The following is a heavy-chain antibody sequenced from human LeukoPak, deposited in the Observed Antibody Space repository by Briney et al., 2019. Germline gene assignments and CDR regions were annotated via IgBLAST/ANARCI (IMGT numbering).Heavy chain of an antibody. CDR2: ISYDGNNK. CDR3: AKGTTYYYDSSGYYYFDY. Sequence: PGRPLRLSCAASGFTFSSYGMHWARQAPGKGLEWVAVISYDGNNKYYADSVKGRFTISRDNSKNTLYLQMNSLRAEDTAVYYCAKGTTYYYDSSGYYYFDYWGQGTLVTVSS. J-gene: IGHJ4*02. CDR1: GFTFSSYG. D-gene: IGHD3-22*01. V-gene: IGHV3-30*18.